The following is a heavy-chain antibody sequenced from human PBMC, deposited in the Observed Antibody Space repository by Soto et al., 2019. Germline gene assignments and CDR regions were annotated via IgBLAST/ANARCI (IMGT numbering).Heavy chain of an antibody. CDR2: LLYKGIT. J-gene: IGHJ3*02. V-gene: IGHV4-59*11. Sequence: QAQLQQSGPGLVKPSETLSLTCNVTDGSISGHYWTWIRLSPGRKLEWIGNLLYKGITIYNPSLEGRVSISLDTARKELSLRLTSVTAADTAVYYCAREKDLILGGYALDTWGQGTMVTVSS. D-gene: IGHD2-8*02. CDR1: DGSISGHY. CDR3: AREKDLILGGYALDT.